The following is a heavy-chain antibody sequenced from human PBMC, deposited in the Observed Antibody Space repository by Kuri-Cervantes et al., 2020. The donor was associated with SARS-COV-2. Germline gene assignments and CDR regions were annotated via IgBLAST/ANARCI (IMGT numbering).Heavy chain of an antibody. J-gene: IGHJ6*03. CDR2: IYTSGST. Sequence: SETLSLTCTVSGGSISSGSYYWSWIRQPAGKGLEWIGYIYTSGSTNYNPSLKSRVTISVDTSKNQFSLKLSSVTAADTAVYYCARRGNDFWSGYYSLDYYYMDVWGKGTTVTVSS. CDR3: ARRGNDFWSGYYSLDYYYMDV. V-gene: IGHV4-61*09. CDR1: GGSISSGSYY. D-gene: IGHD3-3*01.